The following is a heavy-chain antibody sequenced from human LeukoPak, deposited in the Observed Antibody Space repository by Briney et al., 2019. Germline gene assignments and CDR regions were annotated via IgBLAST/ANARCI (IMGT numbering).Heavy chain of an antibody. V-gene: IGHV1-2*02. CDR1: GYTFTGYY. J-gene: IGHJ3*02. CDR3: ARDLHIVLMVYAMGSDAFDI. D-gene: IGHD2-8*01. CDR2: INPNSGGT. Sequence: GASVKVSCKASGYTFTGYYMHWVRQAPGQGLEWMGWINPNSGGTNYAQKFQGRVTMTRDTSISTVYMELSRLRSDDTAVYYCARDLHIVLMVYAMGSDAFDIWGQGTMVTVSS.